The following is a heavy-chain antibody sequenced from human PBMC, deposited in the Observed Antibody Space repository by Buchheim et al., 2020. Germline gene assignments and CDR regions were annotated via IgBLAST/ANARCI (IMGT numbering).Heavy chain of an antibody. V-gene: IGHV3-23*01. CDR1: GFIFSNCA. D-gene: IGHD2/OR15-2a*01. J-gene: IGHJ4*02. CDR2: ISGGGST. CDR3: AKDPSSTAFNPGDY. Sequence: EVQLLESGGGLVQPGGSLRLSCVASGFIFSNCAMTWVRQAPGKGLEWVSSISGGGSTYYADSVQCRFTISRDNSRNTLYLQTNSLRVEDTAVYYCAKDPSSTAFNPGDYWGQGAL.